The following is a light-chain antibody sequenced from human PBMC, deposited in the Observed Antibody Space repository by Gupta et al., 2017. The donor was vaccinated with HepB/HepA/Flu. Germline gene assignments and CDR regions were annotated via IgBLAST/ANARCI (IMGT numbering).Light chain of an antibody. J-gene: IGKJ1*01. CDR3: QQYAKWPWT. CDR2: SAS. CDR1: QSVSSH. Sequence: EIVMTQSPATLSVSPGERATLSCRAGQSVSSHVAWYKQKPGQAPRLLIYSASTRATGIPARFSGSGSGKEFTLTISSLQSEDFVVYHCQQYAKWPWTFGQGTKVEIK. V-gene: IGKV3-15*01.